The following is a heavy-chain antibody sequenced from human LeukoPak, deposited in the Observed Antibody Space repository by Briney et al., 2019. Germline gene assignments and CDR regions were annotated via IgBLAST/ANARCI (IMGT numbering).Heavy chain of an antibody. D-gene: IGHD4-17*01. Sequence: ASVKVSCKASGYTFTGYYIHWVRQAPGQGLEWMGRINPSSGGTDSAQKFQGRVALTRDTSISTAYMELSRLISDDPAVYYCARGPNGDYVAFYWFDPWGQGTLVTVSS. CDR3: ARGPNGDYVAFYWFDP. V-gene: IGHV1-2*06. CDR2: INPSSGGT. J-gene: IGHJ5*02. CDR1: GYTFTGYY.